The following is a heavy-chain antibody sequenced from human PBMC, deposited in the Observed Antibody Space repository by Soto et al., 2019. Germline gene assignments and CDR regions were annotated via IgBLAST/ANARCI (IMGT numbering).Heavy chain of an antibody. CDR2: SRDKPNGYST. Sequence: GKGLEWVGRSRDKPNGYSTQYAASLKGRFTTSRDDSKNSLYLQMNSLKTEDTAVYYCVRATYFSDSSGYSRCFDYSGEGTLVTLPS. D-gene: IGHD3-22*01. CDR3: VRATYFSDSSGYSRCFDY. J-gene: IGHJ4*02. V-gene: IGHV3-72*01.